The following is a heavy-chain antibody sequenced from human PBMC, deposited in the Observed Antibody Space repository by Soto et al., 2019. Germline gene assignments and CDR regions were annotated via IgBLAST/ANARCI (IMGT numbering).Heavy chain of an antibody. J-gene: IGHJ4*02. Sequence: QVQLVESGGGVVQPGRSLRLSCAASGFTFSSYAMHWVRQAPGKGLEWVAVISYDGSNKYYADSVKGRFTISRDNSKNTLYLQMNSMRAEDTAVYYCARDLRYGDYVDGDYWGQGTLVNVSS. CDR1: GFTFSSYA. D-gene: IGHD4-17*01. CDR2: ISYDGSNK. V-gene: IGHV3-30-3*01. CDR3: ARDLRYGDYVDGDY.